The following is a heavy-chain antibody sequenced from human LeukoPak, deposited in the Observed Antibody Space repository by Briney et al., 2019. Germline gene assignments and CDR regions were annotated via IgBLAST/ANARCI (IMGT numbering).Heavy chain of an antibody. J-gene: IGHJ4*02. CDR2: IYTGGSI. V-gene: IGHV4-4*07. Sequence: SETLSLTCTVSGSSITSYYWSWIRQPAGKGLECIGRIYTGGSINYNPSLKSRVTMSIHTSKNQFPLNLSSVTAADTAVYYCARARMYSSGWYFDYWGQGTPVTVSS. CDR3: ARARMYSSGWYFDY. CDR1: GSSITSYY. D-gene: IGHD6-19*01.